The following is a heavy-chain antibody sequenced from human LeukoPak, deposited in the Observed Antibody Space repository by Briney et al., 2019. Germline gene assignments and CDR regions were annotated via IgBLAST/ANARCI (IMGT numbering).Heavy chain of an antibody. CDR1: GGSISSSNW. D-gene: IGHD3-10*01. Sequence: PSETLSLTCAVPGGSISSSNWWSWVRQPPGKGLEWIGEIYHSGSTNYNPSLKNRVTISVDKSKNQFSLKLSSVTAADTAVYYCARALYYGSGSLYYYYYYGMDVWGQGTTVTVSS. V-gene: IGHV4-4*02. CDR2: IYHSGST. CDR3: ARALYYGSGSLYYYYYYGMDV. J-gene: IGHJ6*02.